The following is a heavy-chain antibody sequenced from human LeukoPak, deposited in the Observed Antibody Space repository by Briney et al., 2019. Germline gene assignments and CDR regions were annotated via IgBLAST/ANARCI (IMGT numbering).Heavy chain of an antibody. CDR2: ISWNSGSI. CDR1: GFTFDDYA. J-gene: IGHJ4*02. Sequence: GRSLRLSCAASGFTFDDYAMHWVRQAPGKGLEWVSGISWNSGSIGYADSVKGRFTISRDNAKNSLYLQMNSLGAEDTALYYCAKDMRYSSSWYDFDYWGQGTLVTVSS. V-gene: IGHV3-9*01. D-gene: IGHD6-13*01. CDR3: AKDMRYSSSWYDFDY.